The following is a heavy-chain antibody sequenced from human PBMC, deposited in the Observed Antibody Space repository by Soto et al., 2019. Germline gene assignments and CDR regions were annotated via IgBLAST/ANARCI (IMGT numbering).Heavy chain of an antibody. J-gene: IGHJ3*02. CDR2: ISGSGGST. CDR3: AKRKYYDILTGFHPADAFDI. Sequence: VGSLRLSCAASGFTFSGYAMSWVRQAPGKGLEWVSAISGSGGSTYYADSVKGRFTISRDNSKNTLYLQMNSLRAEDTAVYYCAKRKYYDILTGFHPADAFDIWGQGTMVTVSS. V-gene: IGHV3-23*01. D-gene: IGHD3-9*01. CDR1: GFTFSGYA.